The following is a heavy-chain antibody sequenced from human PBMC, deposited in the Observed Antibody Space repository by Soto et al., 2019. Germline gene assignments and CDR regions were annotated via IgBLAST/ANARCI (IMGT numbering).Heavy chain of an antibody. D-gene: IGHD5-12*01. CDR2: IWYDGSNK. V-gene: IGHV3-33*01. CDR3: ARGSRGYDHGQKNWFDP. CDR1: GFTFSSYG. Sequence: QVQLVESGGGVVQPGRSLRLSCAASGFTFSSYGMHWVRQAPGKGLEWVAVIWYDGSNKYYADSVKGRFTISRDNSKNTLYLQMNSLRAEDKAVYYCARGSRGYDHGQKNWFDPWGQGTLVTVSS. J-gene: IGHJ5*02.